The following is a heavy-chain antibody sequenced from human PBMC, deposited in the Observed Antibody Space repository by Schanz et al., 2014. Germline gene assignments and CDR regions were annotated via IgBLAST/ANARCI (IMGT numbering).Heavy chain of an antibody. V-gene: IGHV3-21*02. J-gene: IGHJ3*02. CDR1: GFTFSNYG. CDR3: ASAVATMRADSFDI. D-gene: IGHD5-12*01. Sequence: EVQLVESGGGLVKPGGSLRLSCAASGFTFSNYGMSWVRQAPGQGLEWVSAISGSGGSTYYADSVKGRFTISRDNAKNSLYLQMNSLRAEDTAVYYCASAVATMRADSFDIWGQGTMVAVSS. CDR2: ISGSGGST.